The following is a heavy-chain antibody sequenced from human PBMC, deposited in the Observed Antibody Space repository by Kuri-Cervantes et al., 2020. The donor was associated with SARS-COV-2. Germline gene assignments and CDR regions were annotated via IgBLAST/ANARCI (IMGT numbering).Heavy chain of an antibody. V-gene: IGHV3-48*02. CDR2: ISSSSSTI. J-gene: IGHJ3*02. Sequence: GGSLRLSCAASGFTVSSNYMNWVRQAPGKGLEWVSYISSSSSTIYYTDSVKGRFTISRDNAKNSLYLQMNSLRDEDTAVYYCARDRGRITMIVVVRDNDAFDIWGQGTMVTVSS. CDR3: ARDRGRITMIVVVRDNDAFDI. CDR1: GFTVSSNY. D-gene: IGHD3-22*01.